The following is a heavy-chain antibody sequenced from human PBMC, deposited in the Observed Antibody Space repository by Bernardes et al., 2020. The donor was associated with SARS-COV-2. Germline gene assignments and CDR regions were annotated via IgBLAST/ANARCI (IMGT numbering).Heavy chain of an antibody. Sequence: ASVKASCKVSGYTLTELSMHWVRQAPGKGLEWMGGFDPEDGETIYAQKFQGRVTMTEDTSTDTAYMELSSLRSEDTAVYYCATGPALVPAAREAWFDPWGQGTLVTVSS. J-gene: IGHJ5*02. CDR3: ATGPALVPAAREAWFDP. V-gene: IGHV1-24*01. D-gene: IGHD2-2*01. CDR2: FDPEDGET. CDR1: GYTLTELS.